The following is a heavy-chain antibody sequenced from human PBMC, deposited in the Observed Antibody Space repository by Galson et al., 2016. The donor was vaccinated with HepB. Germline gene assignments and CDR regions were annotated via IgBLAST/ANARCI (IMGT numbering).Heavy chain of an antibody. J-gene: IGHJ4*02. CDR3: ARQTAFDY. D-gene: IGHD1-1*01. Sequence: SLRLSCAASGFTFSSYAMSWVRQAPGKGLEWVSALSGTGGSTYYADSVKGRFTTSRDNSKNTLYLQMKSLRAEDTAVYYCARQTAFDYWGQGTLVTVSS. CDR2: LSGTGGST. V-gene: IGHV3-23*01. CDR1: GFTFSSYA.